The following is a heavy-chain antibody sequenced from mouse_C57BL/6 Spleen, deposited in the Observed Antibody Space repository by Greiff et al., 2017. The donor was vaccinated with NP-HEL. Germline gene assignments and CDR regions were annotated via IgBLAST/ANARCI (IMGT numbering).Heavy chain of an antibody. CDR2: IYPGDGDT. D-gene: IGHD1-1*01. CDR3: ARSGGISYGAYHFDY. J-gene: IGHJ2*01. Sequence: VQLQQSGPELVKPGASVKISCKASGYAFSSSWMNWVKQRPGKGLEWIGRIYPGDGDTNYNGKFKGKATLTADKSSSTAYMQLSSLTSEDSAVYFWARSGGISYGAYHFDYWGQGTTLTVSS. V-gene: IGHV1-82*01. CDR1: GYAFSSSW.